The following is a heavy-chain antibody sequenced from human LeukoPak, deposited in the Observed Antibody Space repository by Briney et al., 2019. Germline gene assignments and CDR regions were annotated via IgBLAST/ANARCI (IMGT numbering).Heavy chain of an antibody. J-gene: IGHJ3*02. CDR1: GGSISSSSYY. D-gene: IGHD3-22*01. V-gene: IGHV4-39*07. CDR3: ASVDSRGGDAFDI. CDR2: IYYSGST. Sequence: PSETLSLTCTVSGGSISSSSYYWGWIRQPPGKGLEWIGTIYYSGSTYYNPSLKSRVTISVDKSKNQFSLKLSSVTAADTAVYYCASVDSRGGDAFDIWGQGTMVTVSS.